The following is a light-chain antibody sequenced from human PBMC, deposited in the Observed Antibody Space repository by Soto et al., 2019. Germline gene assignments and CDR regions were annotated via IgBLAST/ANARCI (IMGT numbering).Light chain of an antibody. Sequence: QSVLTQPASVSGSPGQSITISCTGTSGDFGSDNRVSWYQQHPGKAPKLIIYEVTDRPSRVANRFSGSKSGNTASLTISGLHAEDEAEDYGSSYTYFNARACVFGTGTKLTVL. CDR1: SGDFGSDNR. CDR3: SSYTYFNARACV. V-gene: IGLV2-14*01. CDR2: EVT. J-gene: IGLJ1*01.